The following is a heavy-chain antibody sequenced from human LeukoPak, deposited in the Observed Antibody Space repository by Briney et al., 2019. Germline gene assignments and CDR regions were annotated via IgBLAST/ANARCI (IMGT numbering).Heavy chain of an antibody. CDR3: ARPNGRQLWSWYSDY. D-gene: IGHD1-1*01. Sequence: GESLKISCKGSGYSFKTYWIGWVRQMPGKGLEWMGIIYPGDSDTRYSPSFQGQVTISADKSTSTAYVQWSSLKASDTATYYCARPNGRQLWSWYSDYWGQGTLVTVSS. J-gene: IGHJ4*02. V-gene: IGHV5-51*01. CDR1: GYSFKTYW. CDR2: IYPGDSDT.